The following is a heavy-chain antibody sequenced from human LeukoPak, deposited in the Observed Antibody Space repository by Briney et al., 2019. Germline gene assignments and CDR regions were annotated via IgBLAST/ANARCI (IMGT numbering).Heavy chain of an antibody. CDR3: TTDRQYYDILTGYQEIDY. CDR1: GFTFSNAW. Sequence: GESLRLSCAASGFTFSNAWMSWVRQAPGKGLEWVGRIKSKTDGGTTDYAAPVKGRFTISRDDSKNTLYLQMNSLKTEDTAVYYCTTDRQYYDILTGYQEIDYWGQGTLVTVSS. J-gene: IGHJ4*02. D-gene: IGHD3-9*01. CDR2: IKSKTDGGTT. V-gene: IGHV3-15*01.